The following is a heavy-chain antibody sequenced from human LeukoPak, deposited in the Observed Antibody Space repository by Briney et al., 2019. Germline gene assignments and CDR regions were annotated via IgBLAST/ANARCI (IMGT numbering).Heavy chain of an antibody. CDR3: ARDRVGVTSKFDY. J-gene: IGHJ4*02. D-gene: IGHD1-26*01. CDR1: GFTVSTNY. V-gene: IGHV3-66*01. CDR2: IYSGGST. Sequence: GGSLRLSCAASGFTVSTNYMSWVRQAPGKGLEWVSVIYSGGSTYYADSVKGRFTISRDNSKNTLYLQMSSLRAEDTAVYFCARDRVGVTSKFDYWGQGTLVTVSS.